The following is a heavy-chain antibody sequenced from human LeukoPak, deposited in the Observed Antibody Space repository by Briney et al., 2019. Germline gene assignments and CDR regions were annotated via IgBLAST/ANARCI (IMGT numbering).Heavy chain of an antibody. J-gene: IGHJ5*02. D-gene: IGHD2-8*01. CDR3: ARALCISGICEWFDP. CDR1: GASISSGTYF. Sequence: PSETLSLTCTVSGASISSGTYFWSWIRQPAGKGLECIGRIQTSGVTKYNPSLKGRVTVSMETARNQFSLMLRSLTATDTAVYYCARALCISGICEWFDPWGQGTLVTVSS. V-gene: IGHV4-61*02. CDR2: IQTSGVT.